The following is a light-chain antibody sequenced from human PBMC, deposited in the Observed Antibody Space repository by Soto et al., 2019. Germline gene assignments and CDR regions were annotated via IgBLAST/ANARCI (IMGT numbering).Light chain of an antibody. CDR1: QTLSNR. CDR2: VTS. V-gene: IGKV3-11*01. CDR3: HQRQSWPRT. J-gene: IGKJ1*01. Sequence: EIVLTQSPATLSSFPGARVTLSCRASQTLSNRLAWYQHKPGQAPRLLIYVTSNRATGIPARFSGSGSGTDYTLTISSLEPEDSAVYYCHQRQSWPRTFGQGTKVDIK.